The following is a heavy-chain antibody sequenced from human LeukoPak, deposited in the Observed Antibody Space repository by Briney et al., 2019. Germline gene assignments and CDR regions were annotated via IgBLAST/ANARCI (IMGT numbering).Heavy chain of an antibody. CDR1: GWSFSGYY. Sequence: NPSETLSLTCAVYGWSFSGYYWSWIRQPPGKGLEWIGEINHSGSTNYNPSLKSRVTISVDTSKNQFSLKLSSVTAADTAVYYCAIIDSGSGSYYKGDYWGQGTLVTVSS. CDR3: AIIDSGSGSYYKGDY. V-gene: IGHV4-34*01. CDR2: INHSGST. D-gene: IGHD3-10*01. J-gene: IGHJ4*02.